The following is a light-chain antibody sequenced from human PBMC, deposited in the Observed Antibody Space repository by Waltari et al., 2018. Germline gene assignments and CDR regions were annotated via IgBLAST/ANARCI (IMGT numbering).Light chain of an antibody. CDR1: SSHIGAGYD. CDR3: QSYDSSLSGPVV. CDR2: GNS. J-gene: IGLJ2*01. Sequence: QSVLTQPPSVSGAPGTRVTFPCTGSSSHIGAGYDVHWYQQRPGTAPKPLIYGNSSRPSGVPDRFSGSKSGTSASLAITGLQAEDEADYYCQSYDSSLSGPVVFGGGTKLTVL. V-gene: IGLV1-40*01.